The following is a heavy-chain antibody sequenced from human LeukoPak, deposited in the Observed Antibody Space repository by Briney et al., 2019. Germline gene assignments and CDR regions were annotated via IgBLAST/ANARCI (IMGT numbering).Heavy chain of an antibody. CDR1: GGSISSSNW. CDR3: ARVKNSGSYRIDY. Sequence: SETLSLTCAVSGGSISSSNWWSWVRQPPGKGLEWIGEIYHSGSTNYNPSLKSRVTISVDKSKNQFSLKLSSVTAADTAVYYCARVKNSGSYRIDYRGQGTLVTVSS. CDR2: IYHSGST. V-gene: IGHV4-4*02. J-gene: IGHJ4*02. D-gene: IGHD1-26*01.